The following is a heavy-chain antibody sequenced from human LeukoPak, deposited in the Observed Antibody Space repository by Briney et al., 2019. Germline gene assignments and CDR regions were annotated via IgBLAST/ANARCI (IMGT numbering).Heavy chain of an antibody. V-gene: IGHV3-30*02. CDR1: GFTFSSYG. CDR2: IRYDGSNK. J-gene: IGHJ4*02. D-gene: IGHD2-2*02. CDR3: AKPPAAVPDYFDY. Sequence: PGGSLRLSCAASGFTFSSYGMHWVRQAPGKGLEWVAFIRYDGSNKYYADSVKGRFTISRDNSKNTLYLQMNSLRAEDTAVYYCAKPPAAVPDYFDYWDQGTLVTVSS.